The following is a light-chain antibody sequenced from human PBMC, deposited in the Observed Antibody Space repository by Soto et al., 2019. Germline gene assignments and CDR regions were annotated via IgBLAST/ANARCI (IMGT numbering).Light chain of an antibody. CDR1: QSISSF. CDR2: AAS. CDR3: HQSYSNPQA. Sequence: DIQMTQSPSSLSASIGDRVTVTCRASQSISSFLSWYQQKPGKAPKLLIFAASSLESGVPSRFSGNGSGTDFALTISSVQPEDFATYYCHQSYSNPQAFGGGTKVEIK. V-gene: IGKV1-39*01. J-gene: IGKJ4*01.